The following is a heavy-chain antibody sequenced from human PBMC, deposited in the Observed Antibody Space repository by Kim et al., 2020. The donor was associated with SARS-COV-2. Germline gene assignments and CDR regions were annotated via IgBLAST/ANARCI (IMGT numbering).Heavy chain of an antibody. Sequence: SETLSLTCTVSGGSISSSSYYWGWIRQPPGKGLEWIGSIYYSGSTYYNPSLKSRVTISVDTSKNQFSLKLSSVTAADTAVYYCARGLTYYDILTGYPKGYNVWYFDYWGQGTLVTVSS. CDR2: IYYSGST. V-gene: IGHV4-39*01. J-gene: IGHJ4*02. CDR3: ARGLTYYDILTGYPKGYNVWYFDY. D-gene: IGHD3-9*01. CDR1: GGSISSSSYY.